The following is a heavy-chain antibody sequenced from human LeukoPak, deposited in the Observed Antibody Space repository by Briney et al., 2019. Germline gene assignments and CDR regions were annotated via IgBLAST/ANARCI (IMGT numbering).Heavy chain of an antibody. V-gene: IGHV4-34*01. Sequence: SETLSLTCAVYGGSFSGYYWSWIRQPPGKGLEWIGEINHSGSTNYNPSLKSRVTISVDTSKNQFSLKLSSVTAADTAVYYCARDSIVVVTEFYYGMDVWGQGTTVTVSS. CDR2: INHSGST. CDR3: ARDSIVVVTEFYYGMDV. J-gene: IGHJ6*02. D-gene: IGHD2-21*02. CDR1: GGSFSGYY.